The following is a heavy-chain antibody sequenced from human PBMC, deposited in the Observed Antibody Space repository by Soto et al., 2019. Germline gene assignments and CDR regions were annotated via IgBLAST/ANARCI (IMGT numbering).Heavy chain of an antibody. CDR3: ARGSDFWSGYYGYYYYGMDV. CDR1: GGSFSGYY. Sequence: SETLSLTCAVYGGSFSGYYWSCIRQPPGKGLEWIGEINHSGSTNYNPSLKSRVTISVDTSKNQFSLKLSSVTAADTAVYYCARGSDFWSGYYGYYYYGMDVWGQGTTVTVSS. D-gene: IGHD3-3*01. V-gene: IGHV4-34*01. CDR2: INHSGST. J-gene: IGHJ6*02.